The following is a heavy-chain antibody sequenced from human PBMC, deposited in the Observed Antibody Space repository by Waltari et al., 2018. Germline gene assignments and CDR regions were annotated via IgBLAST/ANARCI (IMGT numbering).Heavy chain of an antibody. CDR3: ARYDYGDYFDY. J-gene: IGHJ4*02. D-gene: IGHD4-17*01. Sequence: QVQLVQSGAEVKKPGSSVKVSCKASGGTFSSYAISWVRKAPGQGLEWMGRIIPILGIANYAQKFQGRVTITADKSTSTAYMELSSLRSEDTAVYYCARYDYGDYFDYWGQGTLVTVSS. CDR1: GGTFSSYA. CDR2: IIPILGIA. V-gene: IGHV1-69*04.